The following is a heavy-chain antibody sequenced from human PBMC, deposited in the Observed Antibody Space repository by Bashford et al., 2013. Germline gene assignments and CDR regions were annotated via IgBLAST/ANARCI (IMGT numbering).Heavy chain of an antibody. Sequence: GGSLRLSCTASGFTFNNYAFHWVRQAPGRGLEWVAVIAYDGSNTYYADSVRGRFSISRGNSKNTLYLQMNTLRPEDTAAYFCSRGDAFSDYRGQAGYYGMDVWGQGTTVTVSS. J-gene: IGHJ6*02. V-gene: IGHV3-30-3*01. CDR1: GFTFNNYA. D-gene: IGHD4-17*01. CDR3: SRGDAFSDYRGQAGYYGMDV. CDR2: IAYDGSNT.